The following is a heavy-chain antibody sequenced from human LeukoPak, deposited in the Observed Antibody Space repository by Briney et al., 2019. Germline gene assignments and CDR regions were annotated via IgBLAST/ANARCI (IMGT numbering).Heavy chain of an antibody. J-gene: IGHJ5*02. D-gene: IGHD2-2*01. V-gene: IGHV1-69*13. CDR2: IIPIFGTA. CDR3: ARRYCSSTSCHYNWFDP. CDR1: GYTLTELS. Sequence: GASVKVSCKVSGYTLTELSMHWVRQAPGKGLEWMGGIIPIFGTANYAQKFQGRVTITADESTSTAYMELSSLRSEDTAVYYCARRYCSSTSCHYNWFDPWGQGTLVTVSS.